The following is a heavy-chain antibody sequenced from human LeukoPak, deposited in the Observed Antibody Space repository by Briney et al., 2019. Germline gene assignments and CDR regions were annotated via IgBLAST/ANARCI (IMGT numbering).Heavy chain of an antibody. CDR3: AKGGFWSGYYTREEYYYYYYMDV. CDR1: GFTFDDYA. CDR2: ISGDGGST. V-gene: IGHV3-43*02. J-gene: IGHJ6*03. Sequence: GGSLRLSCAASGFTFDDYAMHWVRQAPWKGLEWVSLISGDGGSTYYADSVKGRFTISRDNSKNSLYLQMNSLRTEDTALYYCAKGGFWSGYYTREEYYYYYYMDVWGKGTTVTVSS. D-gene: IGHD3-3*01.